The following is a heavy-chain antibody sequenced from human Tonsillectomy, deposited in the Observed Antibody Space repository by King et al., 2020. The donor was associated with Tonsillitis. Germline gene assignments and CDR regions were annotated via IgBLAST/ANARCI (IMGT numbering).Heavy chain of an antibody. CDR1: GFTFSKYW. CDR2: INSDGSST. J-gene: IGHJ4*02. CDR3: AREEEGGNYDILTGYYNDYFDY. Sequence: VQLVESGGGLVQPGGSLRLSCAASGFTFSKYWMHWVRQAPGKGLVWVSRINSDGSSTSYADSVKGRFTIFRDNAKNTLYQQMNSLRAEDTAVYYCAREEEGGNYDILTGYYNDYFDYWGQGTLVTVSS. D-gene: IGHD3-9*01. V-gene: IGHV3-74*01.